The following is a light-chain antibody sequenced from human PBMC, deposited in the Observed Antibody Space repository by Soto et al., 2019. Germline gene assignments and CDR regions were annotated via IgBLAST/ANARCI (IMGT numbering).Light chain of an antibody. CDR1: QSIRSD. V-gene: IGKV3-15*01. Sequence: EIVMTQSPATLSVSPGERATLSCRASQSIRSDLAWYQQRPGQAPRLLIYDASTRAAGIPARFIGSGSGTEFTLTISGLQSEDFAVYHCQQYNNWPPFTFGPGTKVDIK. CDR3: QQYNNWPPFT. CDR2: DAS. J-gene: IGKJ3*01.